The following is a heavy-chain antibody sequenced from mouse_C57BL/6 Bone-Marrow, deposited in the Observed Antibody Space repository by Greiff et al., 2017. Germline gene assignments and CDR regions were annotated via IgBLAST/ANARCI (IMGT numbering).Heavy chain of an antibody. CDR3: ARNYSYGSSRYAMDY. CDR2: IWSGGST. Sequence: QVQLQQSGPGLVQPSQSLSITCTVSGFSLTSYGVHWVRQTPGKGLEWRGVIWSGGSTDDNAAFISRLSISKDNSTSQVFFKMNSLQADDTSIYYLARNYSYGSSRYAMDYWGQGTSVTVSS. J-gene: IGHJ4*01. CDR1: GFSLTSYG. V-gene: IGHV2-2*01. D-gene: IGHD1-1*01.